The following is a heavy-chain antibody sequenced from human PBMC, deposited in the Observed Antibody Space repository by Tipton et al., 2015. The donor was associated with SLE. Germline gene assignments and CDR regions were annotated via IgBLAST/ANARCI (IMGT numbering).Heavy chain of an antibody. J-gene: IGHJ3*02. D-gene: IGHD6-19*01. CDR1: GGSISSYY. CDR3: AREEGQWDAFDI. CDR2: IYYSGST. V-gene: IGHV4-59*01. Sequence: GSLRLSCIVSGGSISSYYWSWIRQPPGKGLEWIGYIYYSGSTNYNPSLKSRVTISVDTSKNQFSLKLSSVTAADTAVYYCAREEGQWDAFDIWGQGTMVTVSS.